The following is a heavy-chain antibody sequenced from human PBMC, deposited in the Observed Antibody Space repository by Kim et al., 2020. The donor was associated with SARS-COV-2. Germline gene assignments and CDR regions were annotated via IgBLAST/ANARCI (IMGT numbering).Heavy chain of an antibody. CDR2: ISWNSGTK. Sequence: GGSLRLSCAASGFNFGDYAMHWVRQAPGKGLEWVSGISWNSGTKNYVDSVKGRFTISRDNVKKYLYLQMDSLRLEDTAFYYCARASADWYFDLWGRATLVTVAS. CDR1: GFNFGDYA. D-gene: IGHD3-10*01. CDR3: ARASADWYFDL. V-gene: IGHV3-9*01. J-gene: IGHJ2*01.